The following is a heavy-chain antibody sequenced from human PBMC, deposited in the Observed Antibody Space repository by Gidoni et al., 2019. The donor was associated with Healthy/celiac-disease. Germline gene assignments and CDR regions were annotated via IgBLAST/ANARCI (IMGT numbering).Heavy chain of an antibody. Sequence: QVQLQESGPGLVKPSETLSLTCTVSGGSISSYYWSWIRQPPGKGLEWIGYIYYSGSTNYNPSLKSRVTISVDTSKNQFSLKLSSVTAADTAVYYCATYHEVDSTDSGRVFDYWGQGTLVTVSS. CDR3: ATYHEVDSTDSGRVFDY. CDR2: IYYSGST. J-gene: IGHJ4*02. D-gene: IGHD1-26*01. V-gene: IGHV4-59*01. CDR1: GGSISSYY.